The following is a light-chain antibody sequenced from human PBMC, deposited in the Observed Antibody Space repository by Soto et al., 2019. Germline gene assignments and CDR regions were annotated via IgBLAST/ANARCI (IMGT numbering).Light chain of an antibody. J-gene: IGKJ1*01. CDR1: QSVDIN. V-gene: IGKV3-15*01. CDR3: QQYRNWPRT. Sequence: EIVXTQSPAXXXXCXGXXVXLSCRASQSVDINLAWYQQRPGQAPRLLVYGASTKATDMPGRFSGRGSGTEFTLTINNLQSEDFAVYYCQQYRNWPRTFGQGTKVDIK. CDR2: GAS.